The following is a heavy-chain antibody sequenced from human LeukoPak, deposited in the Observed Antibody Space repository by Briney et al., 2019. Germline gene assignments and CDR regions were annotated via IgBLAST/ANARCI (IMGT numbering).Heavy chain of an antibody. CDR1: GFTFSSYW. J-gene: IGHJ4*02. D-gene: IGHD3/OR15-3a*01. Sequence: VGPLRRSCAASGFTFSSYWMHWVRQAPGKRLVWVSRISSDGSNTGYADSVKGRFTISRDNAKNTVYLQMNSLSAEDTAVYYCASSFSTVDYWGQGTLVTGSS. V-gene: IGHV3-74*01. CDR3: ASSFSTVDY. CDR2: ISSDGSNT.